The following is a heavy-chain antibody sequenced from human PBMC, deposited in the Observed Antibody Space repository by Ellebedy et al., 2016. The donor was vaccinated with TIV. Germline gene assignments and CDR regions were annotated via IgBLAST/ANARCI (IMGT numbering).Heavy chain of an antibody. Sequence: MPGGSLRLSCTVSGASMISSTYFWGWIRQPPGKGLEWIAYVHYSGSTNYNPSLESRVTLAVDTSKNQVSLKLTSAPAADTAVYYCAREGTDGHNYCDYWGRGTLVTVSS. CDR3: AREGTDGHNYCDY. CDR2: VHYSGST. J-gene: IGHJ4*02. CDR1: GASMISSTYF. D-gene: IGHD5-24*01. V-gene: IGHV4-61*01.